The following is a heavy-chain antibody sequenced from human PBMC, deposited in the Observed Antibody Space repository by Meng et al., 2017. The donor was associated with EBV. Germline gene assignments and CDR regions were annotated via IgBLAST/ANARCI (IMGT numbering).Heavy chain of an antibody. CDR1: GSISSGYC. CDR3: ARMTPGRRYGDY. D-gene: IGHD3-10*01. Sequence: QDYQGQALVQVKHPGTLLLASCMSAGSISSGYCVWWWRQQPGGELVEWVGFSDYSDGTSHAPYFQSRVTVSVDRPKATSYMELRTVTADDTGVYYCARMTPGRRYGDYWGQGTLVTVFS. J-gene: IGHJ4*02. CDR2: FSDYSDGT. V-gene: IGHV1-18*01.